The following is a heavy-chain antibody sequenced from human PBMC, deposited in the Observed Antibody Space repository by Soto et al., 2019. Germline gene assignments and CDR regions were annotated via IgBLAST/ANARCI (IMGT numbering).Heavy chain of an antibody. J-gene: IGHJ6*02. CDR2: ISSSGSTI. D-gene: IGHD3-3*01. CDR3: ARDTLDYDFWSGYLHYYYGMDV. V-gene: IGHV3-11*01. Sequence: QVQLVESGGGLVKPGGSLRLSCAASGFTFSDYYMSWIRQAPGKGLEWVSYISSSGSTIYYADSVKGRFTISRDNAKNARYLQMKSLRAEDTAVYYCARDTLDYDFWSGYLHYYYGMDVWGQGTTVTVSS. CDR1: GFTFSDYY.